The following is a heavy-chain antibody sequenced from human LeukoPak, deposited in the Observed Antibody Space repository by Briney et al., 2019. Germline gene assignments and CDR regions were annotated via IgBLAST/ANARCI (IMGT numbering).Heavy chain of an antibody. CDR3: ARGWRGDHFDY. CDR1: DDSISSSY. Sequence: SETLSLTCTVSDDSISSSYWSWIRQSPGKGLEWIGYVYYSGSTNYYSGSTNYNPSLKSRVTISGDTSKNQFSLRLSSVTAADTAVYYCARGWRGDHFDYWGQGTLVTVSS. J-gene: IGHJ4*02. V-gene: IGHV4-59*01. D-gene: IGHD3-16*01. CDR2: VYYSGSTNYYSGST.